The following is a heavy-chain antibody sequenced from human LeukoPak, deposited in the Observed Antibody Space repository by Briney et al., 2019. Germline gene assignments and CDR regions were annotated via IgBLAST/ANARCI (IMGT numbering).Heavy chain of an antibody. CDR3: ARGRSGYSPLDC. Sequence: SETLSLTCTVSGGSISSTSSYWGWIRQPPGKGLEWIATIYYSGSTYYNASLKSRITIAVDTSKSQFSLKLSSVTAADTAVYYCARGRSGYSPLDCWGQGTLDTVSS. V-gene: IGHV4-39*01. J-gene: IGHJ4*02. CDR1: GGSISSTSSY. CDR2: IYYSGST. D-gene: IGHD5-12*01.